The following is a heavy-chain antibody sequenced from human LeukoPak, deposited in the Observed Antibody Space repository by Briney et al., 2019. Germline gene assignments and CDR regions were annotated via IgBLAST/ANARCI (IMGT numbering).Heavy chain of an antibody. Sequence: PGGSLRLSCAASGFTFSSYSMNWVRQAPGKGLEWVSYISSSSSTIYYADSVKGGFTISRDNAKNSLYLQMKSLRAEDTAGYYCAREQYDYVWGSYNWFDPWGQGTLVTVSS. J-gene: IGHJ5*02. V-gene: IGHV3-48*04. CDR2: ISSSSSTI. D-gene: IGHD3-16*01. CDR3: AREQYDYVWGSYNWFDP. CDR1: GFTFSSYS.